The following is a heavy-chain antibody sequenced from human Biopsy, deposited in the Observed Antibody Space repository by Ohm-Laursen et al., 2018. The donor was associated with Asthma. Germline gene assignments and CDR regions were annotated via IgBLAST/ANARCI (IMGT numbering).Heavy chain of an antibody. Sequence: GASVNVSCKAPGGTFSNFAISWVRQAPGQGLEWLGGIMTVFGTTNYAQNVQGRVTITADESTSTAYMEVTSLRSEDTAIYYCARCQVGYSSGWSLLLKKIYYSGMDVWGQGTAVTVSS. CDR2: IMTVFGTT. CDR3: ARCQVGYSSGWSLLLKKIYYSGMDV. V-gene: IGHV1-69*13. CDR1: GGTFSNFA. J-gene: IGHJ6*02. D-gene: IGHD6-19*01.